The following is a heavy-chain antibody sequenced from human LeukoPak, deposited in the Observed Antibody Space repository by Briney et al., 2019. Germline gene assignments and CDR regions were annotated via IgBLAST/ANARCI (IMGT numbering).Heavy chain of an antibody. CDR3: AKDRQQWLGDFDY. CDR1: GFTFSSYG. Sequence: PGGSLRLSCAASGFTFSSYGMHWVRQAPGKGLEWVAFIRYDGSNKYYADSVKGRFTISRDNSKNTLYLQMNSLRAEDTAVYYCAKDRQQWLGDFDYWGQGTLVTASS. D-gene: IGHD6-19*01. J-gene: IGHJ4*02. V-gene: IGHV3-30*02. CDR2: IRYDGSNK.